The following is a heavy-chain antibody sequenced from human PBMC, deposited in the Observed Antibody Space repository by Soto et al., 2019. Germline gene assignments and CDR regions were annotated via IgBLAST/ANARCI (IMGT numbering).Heavy chain of an antibody. CDR2: ISYDGSNK. CDR3: AKDRNYYDSSGYYRILGY. Sequence: PGGSLRLSCAASGFTFSSYGVHWVRQAPGKGLEWVAVISYDGSNKYYADSVKGRFTISRDNSKNTLYLQMNSLRAEDTAVYYCAKDRNYYDSSGYYRILGYWGQGTLVTVSS. D-gene: IGHD3-22*01. J-gene: IGHJ4*02. V-gene: IGHV3-30*18. CDR1: GFTFSSYG.